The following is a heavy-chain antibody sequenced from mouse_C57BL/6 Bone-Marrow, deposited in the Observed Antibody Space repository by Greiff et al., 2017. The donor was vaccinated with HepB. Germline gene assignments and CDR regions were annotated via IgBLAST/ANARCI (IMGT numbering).Heavy chain of an antibody. Sequence: EVQLVESGGGLVKPGGSLKLSCAASGFTFSSYAMSWVRQNPEKRLEWVATISDGGSYTYYPDTVKGRFTISRDNAKNNLYLQMSHLKSEDTAMYYCARCYDDAMDYWGQGTSVTVSS. D-gene: IGHD2-12*01. V-gene: IGHV5-4*01. CDR2: ISDGGSYT. CDR3: ARCYDDAMDY. J-gene: IGHJ4*01. CDR1: GFTFSSYA.